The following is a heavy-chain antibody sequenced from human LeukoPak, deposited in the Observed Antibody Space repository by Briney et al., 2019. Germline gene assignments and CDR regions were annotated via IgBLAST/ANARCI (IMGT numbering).Heavy chain of an antibody. Sequence: SETLSLTCAVYGGSFSGYYWSWIRQPPGKGLEWIGEINHSGSTNYNPSLKSRVTISVDTSKNQFSLKLSSVTAADTAVYYCARRSETLPMVRGANFDYWGQGTLVTVSS. CDR3: ARRSETLPMVRGANFDY. V-gene: IGHV4-34*01. D-gene: IGHD3-10*01. J-gene: IGHJ4*02. CDR1: GGSFSGYY. CDR2: INHSGST.